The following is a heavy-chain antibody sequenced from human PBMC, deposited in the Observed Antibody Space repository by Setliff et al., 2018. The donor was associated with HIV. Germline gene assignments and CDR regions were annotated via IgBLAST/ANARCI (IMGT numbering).Heavy chain of an antibody. CDR3: TSDPPASGWTLAY. Sequence: GGSLRLSCAASGFSLSAHGMHWVRQAPGKGLEWVAGIWHDVTKDYYADSVKGRFAISRDNSKNTLYLQMDSLRAEDTALYYCTSDPPASGWTLAYWGQGALVTVSS. J-gene: IGHJ4*02. CDR1: GFSLSAHG. V-gene: IGHV3-33*01. D-gene: IGHD6-19*01. CDR2: IWHDVTKD.